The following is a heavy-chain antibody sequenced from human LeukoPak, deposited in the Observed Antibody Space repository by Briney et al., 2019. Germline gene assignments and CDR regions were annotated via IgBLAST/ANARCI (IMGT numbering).Heavy chain of an antibody. CDR2: TYYRSKWYK. CDR1: GDSVSSNSVV. V-gene: IGHV6-1*01. J-gene: IGHJ4*02. Sequence: PSQTLSLTCAISGDSVSSNSVVWHWIRQSPSRGLEWLGRTYYRSKWYKDYAVSVKSRVTLTQAKSKNQFSLKLNSGTPEDTAVYYCARSRNWAYDHWGQGSLVTVSS. CDR3: ARSRNWAYDH. D-gene: IGHD7-27*01.